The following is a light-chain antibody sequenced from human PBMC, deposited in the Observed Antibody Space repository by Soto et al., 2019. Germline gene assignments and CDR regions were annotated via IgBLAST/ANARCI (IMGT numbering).Light chain of an antibody. CDR1: SSDVGGYNY. Sequence: QSALTQPASVSGSPGQSITISCTGTSSDVGGYNYVSWYQQHPGKAPKLMIYDVSNRPSGVSNRFSGSKSGNTASLTISGLQAEDEADYYCSSYTSISPPVVFGGGTKLTVL. CDR2: DVS. V-gene: IGLV2-14*01. CDR3: SSYTSISPPVV. J-gene: IGLJ2*01.